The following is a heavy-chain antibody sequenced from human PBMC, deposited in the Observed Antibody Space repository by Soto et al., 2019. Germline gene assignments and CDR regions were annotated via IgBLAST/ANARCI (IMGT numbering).Heavy chain of an antibody. CDR3: AHGSIDAANVDY. CDR2: IYWDDDK. J-gene: IGHJ4*02. V-gene: IGHV2-5*02. CDR1: GFSLSTSGVG. Sequence: SGPTLVNPTQTLTLTCTFSGFSLSTSGVGVGWIRQPPGKALEWLALIYWDDDKRYSPSLKSRLTITKDTSKNQVVLTMTNMDPIDTATDDCAHGSIDAANVDYWGQGTLVTVSS. D-gene: IGHD5-18*01.